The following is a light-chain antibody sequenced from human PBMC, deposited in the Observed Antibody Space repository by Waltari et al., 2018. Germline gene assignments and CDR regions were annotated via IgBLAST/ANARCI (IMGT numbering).Light chain of an antibody. CDR3: SSYLGSRTDWV. CDR1: SRYVGSYNF. Sequence: QSALTQPASVSGSPGQSIPISCPGTSRYVGSYNFFPWYQLHPGKAPKLMIYEVTNRPSGVSNRFSGSKSGNTASLTISGLQAEDEADYYCSSYLGSRTDWVFGGGTKVTVL. J-gene: IGLJ3*02. V-gene: IGLV2-14*01. CDR2: EVT.